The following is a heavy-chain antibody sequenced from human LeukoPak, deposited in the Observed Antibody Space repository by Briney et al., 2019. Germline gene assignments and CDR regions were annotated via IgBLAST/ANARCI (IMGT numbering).Heavy chain of an antibody. V-gene: IGHV4-59*01. CDR3: ARDGVAGGFDY. Sequence: SGTLSLTCTVSGGSIGSYYWNWIRQPPGKGLEWIGYIHYSGSTNHNASLKSRVTISVDTSKNQFSLKLSSVTAADTAVYYCARDGVAGGFDYWGQGTLVTVSS. D-gene: IGHD6-19*01. CDR1: GGSIGSYY. J-gene: IGHJ4*02. CDR2: IHYSGST.